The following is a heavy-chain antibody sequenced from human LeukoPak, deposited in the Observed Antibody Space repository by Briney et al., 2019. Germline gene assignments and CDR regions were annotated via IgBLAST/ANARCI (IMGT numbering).Heavy chain of an antibody. D-gene: IGHD3-22*01. CDR3: VRVQAGVPRYYYDSSGWFDP. Sequence: SETLSLTCAVYGGSFSGYYWSWIRQPPGKGLEWIGEINHSGSTNYNPSLKSRVTISVDTSKNQFSLKLSSVTAADTAVYYCVRVQAGVPRYYYDSSGWFDPWGQGTLVTVSS. J-gene: IGHJ5*02. CDR2: INHSGST. CDR1: GGSFSGYY. V-gene: IGHV4-34*01.